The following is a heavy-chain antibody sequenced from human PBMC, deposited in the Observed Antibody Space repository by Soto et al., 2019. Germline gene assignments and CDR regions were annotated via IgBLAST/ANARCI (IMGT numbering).Heavy chain of an antibody. D-gene: IGHD3-10*01. CDR2: ISWNSGSI. CDR3: AKERSGTPYYYGMDV. Sequence: EVQLVESGGGLVQPGRSLRLSCAASGFTFDDYAMHWVRQAPGKGLEWVSGISWNSGSIGYADSVKGRFTISRDNAKNSLYLQMNSLRAEDTALYYCAKERSGTPYYYGMDVWGQGTTVTVSS. J-gene: IGHJ6*02. V-gene: IGHV3-9*01. CDR1: GFTFDDYA.